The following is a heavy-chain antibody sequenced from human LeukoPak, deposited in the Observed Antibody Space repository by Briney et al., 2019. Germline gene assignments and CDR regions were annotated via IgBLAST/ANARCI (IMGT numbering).Heavy chain of an antibody. CDR2: IYYSGST. CDR1: GGSFSGYY. CDR3: ARDLEAVTPGYGMDV. J-gene: IGHJ6*02. V-gene: IGHV4-59*01. D-gene: IGHD4-11*01. Sequence: PSETLSLTCAVYGGSFSGYYWSWIRQPPGKGLEWIGYIYYSGSTNYNPSLKSRVTISVDTSKNQFSLKLSSVTAADTAVYYCARDLEAVTPGYGMDVWGQGTTVTVSS.